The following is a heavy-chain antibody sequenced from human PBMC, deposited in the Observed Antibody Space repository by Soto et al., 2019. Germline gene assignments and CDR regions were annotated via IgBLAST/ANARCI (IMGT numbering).Heavy chain of an antibody. CDR3: ARVFSDSSSFFDP. V-gene: IGHV4-59*07. CDR2: IYYSGST. Sequence: SDPLSLTCTVTSCSITTYYWIWIRQSPGKGLEWIAYIYYSGSTKYNPSLKSRVTISLDTSKNQFSLKLNSVTAADTAVYYCARVFSDSSSFFDPWGQGTLVT. CDR1: SCSITTYY. D-gene: IGHD6-13*01. J-gene: IGHJ5*02.